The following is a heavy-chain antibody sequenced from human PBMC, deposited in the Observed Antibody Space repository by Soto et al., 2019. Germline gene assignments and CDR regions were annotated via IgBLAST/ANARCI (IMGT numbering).Heavy chain of an antibody. D-gene: IGHD6-19*01. Sequence: ASVKVSCKASGGTFSSYAISWVRQAPGQGLEWMGGIIPIFGTANYAQKFQGRVTITADESTSTAYMELSSLRSEDTAVYYCARTIVVAGTFYYYGMDVWGQGTTVTVSS. CDR2: IIPIFGTA. V-gene: IGHV1-69*13. CDR1: GGTFSSYA. CDR3: ARTIVVAGTFYYYGMDV. J-gene: IGHJ6*02.